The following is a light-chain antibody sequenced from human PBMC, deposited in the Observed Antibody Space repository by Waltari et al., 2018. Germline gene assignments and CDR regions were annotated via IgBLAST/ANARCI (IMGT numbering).Light chain of an antibody. CDR2: KDS. J-gene: IGLJ2*01. CDR3: QSTDSSGTPVV. CDR1: ALPNQY. Sequence: SYELTQPPSVSVSPGQTDRITCSGDALPNQYAYWYQQKPGQAPVVVIYKDSERPSGIPERFSGSTSGTTVTLAISGVQAEDEADYYCQSTDSSGTPVVFGGGTKLTVL. V-gene: IGLV3-25*03.